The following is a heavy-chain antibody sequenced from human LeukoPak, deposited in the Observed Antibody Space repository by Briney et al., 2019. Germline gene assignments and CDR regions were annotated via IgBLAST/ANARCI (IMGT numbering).Heavy chain of an antibody. CDR1: GFTFSDYS. V-gene: IGHV3-21*01. J-gene: IGHJ4*02. Sequence: PGGSLRLSCAASGFTFSDYSINWVRQAPGKGLQWVSSISSSSKYIYYADSVKGRFTISRDNAKNSLYLQMNGLRAEDTAVYYCARDVQQLIPRGLIDCWGQGTLVTVSS. D-gene: IGHD6-13*01. CDR2: ISSSSKYI. CDR3: ARDVQQLIPRGLIDC.